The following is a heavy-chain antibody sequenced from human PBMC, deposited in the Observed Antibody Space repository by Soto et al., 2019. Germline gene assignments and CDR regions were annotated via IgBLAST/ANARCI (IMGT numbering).Heavy chain of an antibody. CDR2: ISYDGSNK. CDR1: GFTFSSYG. Sequence: GGSLRLSCAASGFTFSSYGMHWVRQAPGKGLEWVAVISYDGSNKYYADSVKGRFTISRDNSKNTLYLQMNSLRAEDTAVYYCAKATLITIFSLQSDYWGQGTLVTVSS. CDR3: AKATLITIFSLQSDY. V-gene: IGHV3-30*18. D-gene: IGHD3-9*01. J-gene: IGHJ4*02.